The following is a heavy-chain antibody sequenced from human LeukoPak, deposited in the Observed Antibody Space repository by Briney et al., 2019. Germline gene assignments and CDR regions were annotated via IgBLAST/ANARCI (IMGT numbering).Heavy chain of an antibody. J-gene: IGHJ3*02. CDR1: GGSFSGYH. CDR3: ARGYYDILTGYSADHAFDI. V-gene: IGHV4-59*12. Sequence: SETLSLTCAVYGGSFSGYHWSWIRQPPGKGLEWIGYIYYSGSTNYNPSLKSRVTMSVDTSKNQFSLKLSSVTAADTAVYYCARGYYDILTGYSADHAFDIWGQGTMVTVSS. D-gene: IGHD3-9*01. CDR2: IYYSGST.